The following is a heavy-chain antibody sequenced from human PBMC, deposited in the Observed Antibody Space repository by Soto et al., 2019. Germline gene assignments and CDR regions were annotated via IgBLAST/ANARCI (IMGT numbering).Heavy chain of an antibody. J-gene: IGHJ6*03. CDR1: GGSFSGYY. Sequence: PSETLSLTCAVYGGSFSGYYWSWIRQPPRKGLEWIGEINHSGSTNYNPSLKSRVTISVDTSKNQFSLKLSSVTAADTAVYYCARVPTPMVRGVTYYYYYYMDVWGKGTTVTVSS. CDR2: INHSGST. V-gene: IGHV4-34*01. D-gene: IGHD3-10*01. CDR3: ARVPTPMVRGVTYYYYYYMDV.